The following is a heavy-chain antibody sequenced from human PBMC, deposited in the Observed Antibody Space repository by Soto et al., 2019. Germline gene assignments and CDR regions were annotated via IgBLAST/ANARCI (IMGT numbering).Heavy chain of an antibody. CDR1: GFTFSGYA. CDR2: ISGSGGST. D-gene: IGHD3-9*01. J-gene: IGHJ3*02. V-gene: IGHV3-23*01. CDR3: AKRERYFDWLRDDAFDI. Sequence: PGGSLRLSCAASGFTFSGYAMSWVRQAPGKGLEWVSAISGSGGSTYYADSVKGRFTISRDNSKNTLYLQMNSLRAEDTAVYYCAKRERYFDWLRDDAFDIWGQGTMVTVSS.